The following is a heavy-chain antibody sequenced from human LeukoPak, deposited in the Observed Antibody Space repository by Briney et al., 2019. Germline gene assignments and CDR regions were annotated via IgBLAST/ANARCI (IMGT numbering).Heavy chain of an antibody. J-gene: IGHJ1*01. Sequence: SETLSLTCTVSGYSISSGCYWGWVRQPPGKGLEWIGSIFHTGSIYYNLSLKSRVTLSVDTSKNQFSLKLSSVTAADTAVYYCARPKGDCSSTSCWFQHWGQGTLVTVSS. CDR3: ARPKGDCSSTSCWFQH. D-gene: IGHD2-2*01. CDR1: GYSISSGCY. V-gene: IGHV4-38-2*02. CDR2: IFHTGSI.